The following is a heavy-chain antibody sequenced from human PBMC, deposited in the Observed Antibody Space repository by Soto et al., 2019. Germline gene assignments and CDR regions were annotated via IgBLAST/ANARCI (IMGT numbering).Heavy chain of an antibody. V-gene: IGHV1-69*06. Sequence: AQLVQSGAEVKKPGSSVKVSCKASEDTFSRYPISWVRQAPGQGLGWMGGIIPIAGTANYAQKFQGRVTLSADKSTRIVYMQLSSLRSEDTAVYYCARGGRGYSFDQWGQGTLVTVSS. CDR1: EDTFSRYP. CDR2: IIPIAGTA. D-gene: IGHD5-18*01. J-gene: IGHJ4*02. CDR3: ARGGRGYSFDQ.